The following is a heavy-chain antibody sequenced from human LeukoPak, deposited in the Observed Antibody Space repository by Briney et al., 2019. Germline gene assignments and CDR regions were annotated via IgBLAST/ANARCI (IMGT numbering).Heavy chain of an antibody. CDR1: GFTFSSYS. Sequence: PGRSLRLSCAASGFTFSSYSMNWVRQAPGKGLEWVSSISSSSSYIYYADSVKGRFTISRDNAKNSLYLQMNSLRAEDTAVYYCARDLSSGWDLWGQGTLVTVSS. D-gene: IGHD6-19*01. CDR2: ISSSSSYI. CDR3: ARDLSSGWDL. J-gene: IGHJ5*02. V-gene: IGHV3-21*01.